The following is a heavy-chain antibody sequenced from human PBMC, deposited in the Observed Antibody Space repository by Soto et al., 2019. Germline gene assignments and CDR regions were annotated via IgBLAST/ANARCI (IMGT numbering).Heavy chain of an antibody. CDR3: ARDSGNLGNWAYFFDY. CDR1: GYTFTSFG. CDR2: ISAYNGNT. V-gene: IGHV1-18*01. J-gene: IGHJ4*02. Sequence: QGQLVQSGAEVKKPGASVKVSCKASGYTFTSFGISWVRQAPGQGLEWMGWISAYNGNTNYAQKVQGRVTMTTDTSTSTAYMELRSLRSDDKAVYYCARDSGNLGNWAYFFDYWGQGTLVTVSS. D-gene: IGHD7-27*01.